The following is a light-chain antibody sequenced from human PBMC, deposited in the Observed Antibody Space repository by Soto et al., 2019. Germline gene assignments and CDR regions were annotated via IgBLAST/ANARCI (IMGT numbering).Light chain of an antibody. CDR3: QNYIRAPWT. J-gene: IGKJ1*01. CDR2: GAS. Sequence: DIQMTQSPSSLSAPVGDRVTVTCRASQGITNHLAWYQHKPGTVPKLLIYGASTLEPGVPSWFSGSGSGTDFTLTSMTLQPEDVATYYCQNYIRAPWTFGLGTKVEIK. CDR1: QGITNH. V-gene: IGKV1-27*01.